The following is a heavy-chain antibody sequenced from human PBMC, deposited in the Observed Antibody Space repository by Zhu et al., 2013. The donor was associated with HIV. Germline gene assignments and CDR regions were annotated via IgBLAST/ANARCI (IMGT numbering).Heavy chain of an antibody. V-gene: IGHV1-69*06. D-gene: IGHD4-4*01. CDR2: IIPIFGTA. CDR3: ARGPTVTTMYYYYGMDV. CDR1: GGTFSSYA. Sequence: QVQLVQSGAEVKKPGSSVKVSCKASGGTFSSYAISWVRQAPGQGLEWMGGIIPIFGTANYAQKFQGRVTITADKSTSTAYMELSSLRSEDTAVYYCARGPTVTTMYYYYGMDVWGQGTTVTVSS. J-gene: IGHJ6*02.